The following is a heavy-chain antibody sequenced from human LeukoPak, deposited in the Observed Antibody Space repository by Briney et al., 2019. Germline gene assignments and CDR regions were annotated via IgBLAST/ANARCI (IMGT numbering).Heavy chain of an antibody. V-gene: IGHV3-73*01. CDR3: TRHSDPYCGGANCYVDNFYGLDI. CDR1: GFTFSGSA. Sequence: PGGSLRLSCVASGFTFSGSAIHWVRQAPGKGLEWVGRIRSRANSYVTVYGASAAGRFTISRDDSKNTAYLQMNGLKIEDTAVYYCTRHSDPYCGGANCYVDNFYGLDIWGQGTAVTVSS. CDR2: IRSRANSYVT. J-gene: IGHJ6*02. D-gene: IGHD2-15*01.